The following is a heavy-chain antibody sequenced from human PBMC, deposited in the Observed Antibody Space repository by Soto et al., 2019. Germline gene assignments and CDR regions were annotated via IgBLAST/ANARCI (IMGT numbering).Heavy chain of an antibody. CDR1: GDTISTGGYT. Sequence: SETLSLTCDVSGDTISTGGYTWAWIRQPPGKALEWIGHTYHSGNPYYNPSFKSRVTISVDTSKNQFSLKLNSVTAADTAVYYCARDLWGYCGTDCYPLDVWGQGTTVTVSS. V-gene: IGHV4-30-2*01. J-gene: IGHJ6*02. CDR3: ARDLWGYCGTDCYPLDV. D-gene: IGHD2-21*02. CDR2: TYHSGNP.